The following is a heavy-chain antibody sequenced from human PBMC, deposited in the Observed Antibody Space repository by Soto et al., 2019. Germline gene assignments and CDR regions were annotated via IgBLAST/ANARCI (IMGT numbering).Heavy chain of an antibody. CDR3: VKGSAAGAGYFYDH. CDR2: ITSDGGET. CDR1: GFTFSSYS. D-gene: IGHD6-13*01. V-gene: IGHV3-64D*09. Sequence: GGSLRLSCAASGFTFSSYSMNWVRQAPGKRLEYVAGITSDGGETYHADSVKGRFTISRDNPKNTLYLQMRSLRPEDTAIYYCVKGSAAGAGYFYDHWGQGTLVTVSS. J-gene: IGHJ4*02.